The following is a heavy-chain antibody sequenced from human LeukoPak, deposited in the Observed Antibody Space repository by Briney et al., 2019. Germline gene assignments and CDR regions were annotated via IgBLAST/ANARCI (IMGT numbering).Heavy chain of an antibody. V-gene: IGHV1-69*13. J-gene: IGHJ5*02. CDR2: IIPIFGTA. D-gene: IGHD4-11*01. CDR3: ARDSPGYSTGGDWFDP. Sequence: ASVKVSCKASGGTFSSYAISWVRQAPGQGREWMGGIIPIFGTANYAQKFQGRVTITADESTSTAYMELSSLRSEDTAVYYCARDSPGYSTGGDWFDPWGQGTLVTVSS. CDR1: GGTFSSYA.